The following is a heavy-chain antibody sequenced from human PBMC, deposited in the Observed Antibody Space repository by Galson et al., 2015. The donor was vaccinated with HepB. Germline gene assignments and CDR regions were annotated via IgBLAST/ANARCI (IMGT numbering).Heavy chain of an antibody. CDR2: ISAYNGNT. CDR1: GYTFTSYG. CDR3: ARGSGYSRGRVPEY. J-gene: IGHJ4*02. D-gene: IGHD6-19*01. V-gene: IGHV1-18*04. Sequence: SVKVSCKASGYTFTSYGISWVRQAPGQGLEWMGWISAYNGNTNYAQKLQGRFTISRDNSKNTLFLQMDSLRAEDTAVYYCARGSGYSRGRVPEYWGQGNLVSVSS.